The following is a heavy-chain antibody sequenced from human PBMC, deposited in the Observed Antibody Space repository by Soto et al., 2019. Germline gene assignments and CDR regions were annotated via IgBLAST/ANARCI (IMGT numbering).Heavy chain of an antibody. CDR1: GGSISSYY. Sequence: SETLSLTCTVSGGSISSYYWSWIRQPPGKGLEWIGYIYYSGSTNYNPSLKSRVTISVDTSKNQFSLKLSSVTAADTAVYYCARVGGSGSYYQEYFQHWGQGTLLTVSS. D-gene: IGHD3-10*01. V-gene: IGHV4-59*01. CDR3: ARVGGSGSYYQEYFQH. J-gene: IGHJ1*01. CDR2: IYYSGST.